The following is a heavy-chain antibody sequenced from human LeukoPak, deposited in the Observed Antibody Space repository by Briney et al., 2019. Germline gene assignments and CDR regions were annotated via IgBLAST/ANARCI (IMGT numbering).Heavy chain of an antibody. CDR2: IKQGGSEK. J-gene: IGHJ4*02. Sequence: GGSLRLSCAASGFTFSTYWMSWVRQAPGKGLEWVANIKQGGSEKYYVDSVKGRFTISRDNAKNSLYLQMNSLRAEDTAVYYCAKSSGYSYGSIDYWGQGTLVTVSS. CDR1: GFTFSTYW. D-gene: IGHD5-18*01. CDR3: AKSSGYSYGSIDY. V-gene: IGHV3-7*03.